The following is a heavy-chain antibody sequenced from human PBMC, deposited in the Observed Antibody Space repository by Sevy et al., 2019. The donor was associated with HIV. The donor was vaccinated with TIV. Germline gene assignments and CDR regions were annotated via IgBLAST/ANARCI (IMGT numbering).Heavy chain of an antibody. CDR1: GYPFTSFG. CDR3: AKDRGYCSGGSCYIQV. CDR2: INTNNGNA. J-gene: IGHJ1*01. D-gene: IGHD2-15*01. V-gene: IGHV1-18*01. Sequence: ASVKVSCKGSGYPFTSFGISWVRQAPGQGLEWMGWINTNNGNANYAQKYQGRVTMTRDTSTSIAYMELRSLSSDDTAVYYCAKDRGYCSGGSCYIQVWGQGTLVTVSS.